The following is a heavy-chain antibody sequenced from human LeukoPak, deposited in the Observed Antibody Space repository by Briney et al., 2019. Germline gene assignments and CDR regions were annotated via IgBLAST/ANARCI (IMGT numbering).Heavy chain of an antibody. V-gene: IGHV4-30-2*01. CDR2: IFHTGHT. D-gene: IGHD3-10*01. J-gene: IGHJ4*02. CDR1: GGSISSGDYH. Sequence: PSQTLSLTCAVFGGSISSGDYHWSWIRQPPGKGLEWIGYIFHTGHTSYNPSLKSRVTISVDMSKNQLSLKLSSVTAADTAVYYCARGFYGSGSQFDYWGQGTLVTVSS. CDR3: ARGFYGSGSQFDY.